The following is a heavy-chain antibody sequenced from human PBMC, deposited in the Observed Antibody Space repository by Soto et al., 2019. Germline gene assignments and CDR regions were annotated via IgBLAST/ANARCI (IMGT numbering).Heavy chain of an antibody. CDR3: ARVTGEYYYYYYGMDV. CDR1: GGSISSGGYY. Sequence: SETLSLTCTVSGGSISSGGYYWSWIRQHPGKGLEWIGYIYYSGSTYYNPSLKSRVTISVDTSKNQFSLKLSSVTAADTAVYYCARVTGEYYYYYYGMDVWGQGTTVTVSS. CDR2: IYYSGST. V-gene: IGHV4-31*03. J-gene: IGHJ6*02.